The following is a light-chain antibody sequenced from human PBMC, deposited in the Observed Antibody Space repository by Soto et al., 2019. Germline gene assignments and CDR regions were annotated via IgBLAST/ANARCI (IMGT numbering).Light chain of an antibody. CDR2: AAS. CDR1: QDIAIY. V-gene: IGKV1-9*01. CDR3: QQLRSYPST. J-gene: IGKJ4*01. Sequence: IRLTQSPSSLSASVGDRVTITCQASQDIAIYLAWYQQKPGEAPKLLIYAASTLHGGVPSRFSGSGSGTDCALTITSLQAEDFATYYCQQLRSYPSTLGGGTKVDIK.